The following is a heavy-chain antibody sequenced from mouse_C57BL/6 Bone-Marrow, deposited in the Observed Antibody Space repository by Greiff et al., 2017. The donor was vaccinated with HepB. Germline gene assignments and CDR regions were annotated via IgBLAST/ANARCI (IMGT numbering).Heavy chain of an antibody. CDR1: GYTFTSYG. CDR2: IYPRSGNN. CDR3: ARDEAFYYDYEFAY. J-gene: IGHJ3*01. D-gene: IGHD2-4*01. V-gene: IGHV1-81*01. Sequence: QVQLQQSGAELARPGASVKLSCKASGYTFTSYGISWVKQRTGQGLEWIGEIYPRSGNNYYNEKFKGKATLTADKSSSTAYMELRSLTSEDSAVYFCARDEAFYYDYEFAYWGQGTLVTVSA.